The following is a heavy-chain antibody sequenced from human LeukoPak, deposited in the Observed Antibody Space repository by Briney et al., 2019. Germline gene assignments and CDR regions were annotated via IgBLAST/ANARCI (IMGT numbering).Heavy chain of an antibody. D-gene: IGHD3-22*01. J-gene: IGHJ4*02. Sequence: GGSLRLSCAASGFTFSSYSMNWIRQAPGKGLELVSSISSSSSYIYYADSVEGRFTISRDNAENSLYLQMNSLRAEDTAVYYCARDRRYYDSSGDYWGQGTLVTVSS. V-gene: IGHV3-21*01. CDR1: GFTFSSYS. CDR3: ARDRRYYDSSGDY. CDR2: ISSSSSYI.